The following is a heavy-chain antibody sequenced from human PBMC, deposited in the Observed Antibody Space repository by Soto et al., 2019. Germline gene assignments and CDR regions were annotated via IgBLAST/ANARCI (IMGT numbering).Heavy chain of an antibody. J-gene: IGHJ4*02. CDR1: GGSISSSSYY. Sequence: QLQLQESGPGLVKPSETLSLTCTVSGGSISSSSYYWGWIRQPPGKGLEWIGSIYYSGSTYYNPSLKSRVTISVDTSKNQFSLKLSSVTAADTAVYYCAMSYYYGSGSYPALGWGQGTLVTVSS. CDR3: AMSYYYGSGSYPALG. V-gene: IGHV4-39*01. D-gene: IGHD3-10*01. CDR2: IYYSGST.